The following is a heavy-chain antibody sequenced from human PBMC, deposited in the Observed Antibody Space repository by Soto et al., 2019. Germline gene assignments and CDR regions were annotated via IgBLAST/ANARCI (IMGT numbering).Heavy chain of an antibody. J-gene: IGHJ6*02. CDR3: ARSPAGGTLTPYYYYGLDV. V-gene: IGHV4-31*03. D-gene: IGHD3-9*01. CDR1: GGSISSGGYY. CDR2: IYYSGST. Sequence: PSETLSLTCTVSGGSISSGGYYWSWIRQHPGKGLEWIGYIYYSGSTYYNPSLKSRVTISVDTSKNQFSLKLSSVTAADTAVYYCARSPAGGTLTPYYYYGLDVWGQGTTVTVSS.